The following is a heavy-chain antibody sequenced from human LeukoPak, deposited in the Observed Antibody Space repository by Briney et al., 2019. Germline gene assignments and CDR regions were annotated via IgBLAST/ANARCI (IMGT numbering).Heavy chain of an antibody. CDR1: GFIFTNYW. Sequence: GGSLRLSCAASGFIFTNYWMSWVRQAPGKGLEWVANIDEDGSHRYYVDSVRGRFTISRDNAKNSLYLQMNSLRAEDTAVYYCARGGDFSSSWPPFDPWGQGTLVTVSS. CDR3: ARGGDFSSSWPPFDP. V-gene: IGHV3-7*01. J-gene: IGHJ5*02. CDR2: IDEDGSHR. D-gene: IGHD6-13*01.